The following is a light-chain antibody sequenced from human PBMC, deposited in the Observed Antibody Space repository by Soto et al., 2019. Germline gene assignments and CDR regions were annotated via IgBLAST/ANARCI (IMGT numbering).Light chain of an antibody. CDR2: DAS. Sequence: EIVLTQSPATLSLSPGERATLSCRASQSVGSYLAWYQQKPGQALRLLIYDASNRATGIPARFSGGGSGTDFTLTISSLEPEDFAVYYCQQRSNWPLTFGGGTKVDIK. CDR1: QSVGSY. J-gene: IGKJ4*01. CDR3: QQRSNWPLT. V-gene: IGKV3-11*01.